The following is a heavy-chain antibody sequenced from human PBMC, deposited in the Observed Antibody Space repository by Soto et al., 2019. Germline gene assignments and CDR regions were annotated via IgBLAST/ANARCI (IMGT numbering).Heavy chain of an antibody. Sequence: QVQLKESGPGLLKPSQTLSLTCTVSGDSMTTVGYYLAWIRKHPGQGLVWIGFISYSGSTYYSSSLKGRVAISADTSKNQFSLKLNSVTAADTAVYYCTRGDYWGQGTLVTVSS. V-gene: IGHV4-31*03. CDR1: GDSMTTVGYY. CDR3: TRGDY. J-gene: IGHJ4*02. CDR2: ISYSGST.